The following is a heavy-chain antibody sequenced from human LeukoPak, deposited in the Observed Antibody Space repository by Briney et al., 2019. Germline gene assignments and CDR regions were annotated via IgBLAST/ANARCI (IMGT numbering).Heavy chain of an antibody. Sequence: GASVKVSCKASGYTFTGYYMHWVRQAPGQGLEWMGWINPNSGGTNYAQKFQGRVTMTRDTSISTAYMELSRLRSDDTAVYYCARTAPRELLSFYYFDYWGQGTLVTVSS. D-gene: IGHD1-26*01. CDR3: ARTAPRELLSFYYFDY. CDR1: GYTFTGYY. J-gene: IGHJ4*02. V-gene: IGHV1-2*02. CDR2: INPNSGGT.